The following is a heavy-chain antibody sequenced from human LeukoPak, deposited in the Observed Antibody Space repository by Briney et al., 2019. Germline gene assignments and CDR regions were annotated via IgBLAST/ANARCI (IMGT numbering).Heavy chain of an antibody. CDR3: ARKYPDHWFDP. Sequence: SETLSLTCAVSGGSITSGNYYWSWIRQPPGRGLEWIGYIFYTGSTNYSPSLKSRVSISVDTFKNQFSLKLSSVTAADTAVYYCARKYPDHWFDPWGQGTLVTVSS. D-gene: IGHD6-6*01. CDR1: GGSITSGNYY. V-gene: IGHV4-30-4*01. CDR2: IFYTGST. J-gene: IGHJ5*02.